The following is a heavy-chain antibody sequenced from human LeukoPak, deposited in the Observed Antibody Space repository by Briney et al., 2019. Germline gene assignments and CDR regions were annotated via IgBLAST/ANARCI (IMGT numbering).Heavy chain of an antibody. CDR3: ARHPFATPFDH. D-gene: IGHD2-15*01. J-gene: IGHJ4*02. Sequence: PSETLSLTCTVSGGSISNYYWSWIRQPPGKGLEWIGYIYYSGSTNYNPSLKSRVTISVDTSKNQVSLRLSSVTAADTAVYYCARHPFATPFDHWGRGTLLTVSS. V-gene: IGHV4-59*08. CDR1: GGSISNYY. CDR2: IYYSGST.